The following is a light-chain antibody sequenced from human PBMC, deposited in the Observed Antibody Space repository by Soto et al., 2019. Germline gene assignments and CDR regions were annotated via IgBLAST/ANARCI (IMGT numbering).Light chain of an antibody. CDR3: GTWVSRLSAYV. Sequence: QSVLTQPHSVSAAPGQKVTISCSGSSSNIGNYYVSWYQQLPGTAPKLLIYDNNQRPAGIPDRFSGSKSGTSSTLGITGLPTGDDADYYWGTWVSRLSAYVFGTGTKVTVL. CDR2: DNN. V-gene: IGLV1-51*01. CDR1: SSNIGNYY. J-gene: IGLJ1*01.